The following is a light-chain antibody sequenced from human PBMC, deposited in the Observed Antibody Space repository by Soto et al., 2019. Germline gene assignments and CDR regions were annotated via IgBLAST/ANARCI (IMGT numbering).Light chain of an antibody. V-gene: IGLV3-25*03. CDR3: QSADSSGTNAV. CDR2: KDS. J-gene: IGLJ7*01. Sequence: SYELTQPPSVSVSPGQTARITCSGDALPKQYAYWYQQKPGQAPGLVIYKDSERPSGIPERFSGSSSGTTVTLTISGVQAEDEADYYCQSADSSGTNAVFGGGTQLTVL. CDR1: ALPKQY.